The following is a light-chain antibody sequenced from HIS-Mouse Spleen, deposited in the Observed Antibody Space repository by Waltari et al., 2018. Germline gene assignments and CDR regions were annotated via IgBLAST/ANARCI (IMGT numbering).Light chain of an antibody. V-gene: IGLV3-21*03. CDR3: QVWDSSSDHVV. J-gene: IGLJ2*01. CDR2: DDS. CDR1: NIGSKS. Sequence: SYVLTQPPSVSVAPGKTARLTCGGNNIGSKSVHSYQQKPGQAPVLVVYDDSHRPSGIPERFSGANSGNTATLTISRVEAGDEADYYCQVWDSSSDHVVFGGGTKLTVL.